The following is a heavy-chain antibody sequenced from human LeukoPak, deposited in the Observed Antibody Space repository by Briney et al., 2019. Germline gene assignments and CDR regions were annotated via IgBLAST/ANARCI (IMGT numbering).Heavy chain of an antibody. J-gene: IGHJ3*02. V-gene: IGHV3-23*01. CDR1: GFSLTTYA. Sequence: GGSLRLSCAASGFSLTTYAMGWVRQAPGKGLEWVSVISDRGDSTYYADSVKGRFTISRDNSKNTLYLQMNSLRAEDTAVYYCARGGSYLSAFDIWGQGTMVTVSS. CDR2: ISDRGDST. D-gene: IGHD1-26*01. CDR3: ARGGSYLSAFDI.